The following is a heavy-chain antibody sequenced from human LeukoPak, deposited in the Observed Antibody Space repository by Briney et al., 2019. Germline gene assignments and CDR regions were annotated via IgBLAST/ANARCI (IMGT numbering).Heavy chain of an antibody. D-gene: IGHD3-10*01. J-gene: IGHJ4*02. CDR3: ARRRVTMVRGVDITSYYFDY. Sequence: GGSLRLSCAASGFTFSSYAMSWVRQAPGKGLEWVSGINWNGGSTGYADSVKGRFTISRDNAKNSLFLQMNSLRAEDTALYYCARRRVTMVRGVDITSYYFDYWGQGTLVTVSS. CDR1: GFTFSSYA. CDR2: INWNGGST. V-gene: IGHV3-20*04.